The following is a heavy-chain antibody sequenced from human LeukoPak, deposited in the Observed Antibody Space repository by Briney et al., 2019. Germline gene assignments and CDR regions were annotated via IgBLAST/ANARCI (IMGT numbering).Heavy chain of an antibody. CDR3: ARGEGTGKGLRF. D-gene: IGHD3-10*01. CDR2: ISGSGGSP. Sequence: GGSLRLSCAASGFTFSSCAMSWVRQAPGKGLEWVSAISGSGGSPYYADSVKGRFTISRDNSKTTLYLQMNSLRAEDTAVYYCARGEGTGKGLRFWGQGTLVTVSS. CDR1: GFTFSSCA. J-gene: IGHJ4*02. V-gene: IGHV3-23*01.